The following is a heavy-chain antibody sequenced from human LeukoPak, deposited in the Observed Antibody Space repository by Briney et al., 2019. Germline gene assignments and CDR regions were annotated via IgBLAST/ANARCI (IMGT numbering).Heavy chain of an antibody. CDR1: GYTFTTSD. CDR2: MNPNSGKT. Sequence: ASVTVSCKASGYTFTTSDINWVRQATGQGLEWMGWMNPNSGKTGSAQKFQGRLTMTKNTSTSTAYMEVTGLRFEETAIYYCARGRPGPAGAGTYDFWGQGTLTTVSS. D-gene: IGHD6-13*01. CDR3: ARGRPGPAGAGTYDF. V-gene: IGHV1-8*01. J-gene: IGHJ4*02.